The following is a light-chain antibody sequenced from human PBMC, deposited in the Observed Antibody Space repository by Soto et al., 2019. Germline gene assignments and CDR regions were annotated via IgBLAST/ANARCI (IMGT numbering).Light chain of an antibody. CDR2: ENN. Sequence: QSVLTQPPSVSAAPGQTVTISCSGSNSNIGKNYVSWYQQVPGTAPKLLIYENNKRPSGIPDLFTGSKSATSATLGITGLQTGDDADYYCGTWDSSLNSWVFGGWTKLTVL. V-gene: IGLV1-51*02. CDR3: GTWDSSLNSWV. CDR1: NSNIGKNY. J-gene: IGLJ3*02.